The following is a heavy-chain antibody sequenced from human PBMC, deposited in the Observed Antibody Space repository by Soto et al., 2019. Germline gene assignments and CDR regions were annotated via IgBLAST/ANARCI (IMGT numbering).Heavy chain of an antibody. V-gene: IGHV5-10-1*01. CDR3: ARGGRYYYDSSGNHPALAY. Sequence: GESLKIFCKGSGYSFTSYWISWVRQMPGKGLEWMGRIDPSDSYTNYSPSFQGHVTISADKSISTAYLQWSSLKASDTAMYYCARGGRYYYDSSGNHPALAYWGQGTLVTVSS. CDR1: GYSFTSYW. D-gene: IGHD3-22*01. CDR2: IDPSDSYT. J-gene: IGHJ4*02.